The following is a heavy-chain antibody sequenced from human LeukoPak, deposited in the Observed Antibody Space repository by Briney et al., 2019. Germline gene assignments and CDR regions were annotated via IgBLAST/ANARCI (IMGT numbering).Heavy chain of an antibody. CDR3: ARGRGYSYVDY. CDR1: GGSISSYY. CDR2: IYYSGST. Sequence: SETLSLTCTVSGGSISSYYWSWIRQPPGKGLEWIGYIYYSGSTNYNPSLKSRVTISVDTSKDQFSLKLSSVTAADTAVYYCARGRGYSYVDYWGQGTLVTVSS. J-gene: IGHJ4*02. D-gene: IGHD5-18*01. V-gene: IGHV4-59*01.